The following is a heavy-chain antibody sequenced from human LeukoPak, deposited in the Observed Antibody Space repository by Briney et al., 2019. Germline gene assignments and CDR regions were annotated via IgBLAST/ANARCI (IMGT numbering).Heavy chain of an antibody. V-gene: IGHV3-30*04. CDR1: GFTFSSYA. Sequence: GGSLRLSCAASGFTFSSYAMHWVRQAPGKGLEWVAVISYDGSNKYYADSVKGRFTISRDNSKNTLYLQMNSLRAEDTAVYYCARADRIAAAGGDYWGQGTLVTVSS. CDR3: ARADRIAAAGGDY. J-gene: IGHJ4*02. D-gene: IGHD6-13*01. CDR2: ISYDGSNK.